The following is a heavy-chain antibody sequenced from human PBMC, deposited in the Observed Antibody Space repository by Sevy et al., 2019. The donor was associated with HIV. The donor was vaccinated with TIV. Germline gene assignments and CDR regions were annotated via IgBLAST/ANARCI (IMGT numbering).Heavy chain of an antibody. CDR2: ISYDGSKK. D-gene: IGHD3-10*01. Sequence: GGSLRLSCAASGFTFSSYAMHWVRQAPGKGLEWVAVISYDGSKKYYADSVKGRFTNSRDNSKNTLYRQMNSLRAEDTAVYYCARDRVGSGRPDAFDIWGQGTMVTVSS. J-gene: IGHJ3*02. CDR1: GFTFSSYA. CDR3: ARDRVGSGRPDAFDI. V-gene: IGHV3-30-3*01.